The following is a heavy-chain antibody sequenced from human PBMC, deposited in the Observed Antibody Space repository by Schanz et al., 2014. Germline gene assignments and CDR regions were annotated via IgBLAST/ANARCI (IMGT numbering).Heavy chain of an antibody. V-gene: IGHV3-74*01. CDR2: INNAGSDT. CDR3: ARGAGGLDT. J-gene: IGHJ5*02. CDR1: GFSFSNYW. Sequence: EVQLVESGGGLDQPGGSLRLSCAASGFSFSNYWMHWVRQGPGSGLVWVSHINNAGSDTTYADSVKGRFTISRDNTRNTLYLQMNSLSAEDTAVYYCARGAGGLDTWGQGTPVTVSS. D-gene: IGHD3-16*01.